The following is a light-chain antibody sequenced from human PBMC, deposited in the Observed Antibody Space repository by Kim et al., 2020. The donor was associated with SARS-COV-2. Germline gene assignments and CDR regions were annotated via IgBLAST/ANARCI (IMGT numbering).Light chain of an antibody. CDR2: DNH. CDR1: TSNMGNNY. Sequence: QVVTISGSGETSNMGNNYVSWYQQFPGTAPKLLIYDNHERPSAIPDRFSASKSGTSATLGIIGLQTGDEAEYYCATWDSSLSARVFGGGTKVTVL. J-gene: IGLJ3*02. CDR3: ATWDSSLSARV. V-gene: IGLV1-51*01.